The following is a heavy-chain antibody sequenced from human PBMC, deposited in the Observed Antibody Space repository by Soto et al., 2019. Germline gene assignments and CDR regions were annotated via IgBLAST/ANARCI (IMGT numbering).Heavy chain of an antibody. CDR3: ARALGDAFDI. J-gene: IGHJ3*02. V-gene: IGHV3-64*01. D-gene: IGHD7-27*01. CDR1: GFTFSSYA. CDR2: ISSNGGST. Sequence: EVQLVESGGGLVQPGGSLRLSCAASGFTFSSYAMHWVRQAPGKGLEYVSAISSNGGSTYYANSVKGRFTISRDNSKNTLYRQMGSLRAEDMAVYYCARALGDAFDIWGRGTMVTVSS.